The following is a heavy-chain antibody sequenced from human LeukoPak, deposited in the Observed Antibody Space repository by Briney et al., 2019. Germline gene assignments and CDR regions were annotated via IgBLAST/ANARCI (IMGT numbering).Heavy chain of an antibody. CDR1: GYTFDDYA. D-gene: IGHD5-18*01. CDR2: ISWNSESI. J-gene: IGHJ4*02. V-gene: IGHV3-9*01. CDR3: AKGHTYGLGESYLDF. Sequence: GGSLRPSCEASGYTFDDYAMHWVRQAPGKGLEWVSAISWNSESIGYADSVKGRFTISRDNGKNSLYLQMNSLRTEDTALYYCAKGHTYGLGESYLDFWGQGTLVSVSS.